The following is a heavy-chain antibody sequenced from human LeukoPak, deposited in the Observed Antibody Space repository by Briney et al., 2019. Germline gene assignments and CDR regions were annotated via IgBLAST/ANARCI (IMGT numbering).Heavy chain of an antibody. CDR1: GFTFSSYS. Sequence: KPGGSLRLSCAASGFTFSSYSMNWVRQAPGKGLEWVSSISTSSTYIYYADSVKGRFTISRDNAKNSLYLQMNSLRAEDTAVYYCARDPDYGSYFDYWGQGTLATVSS. CDR3: ARDPDYGSYFDY. CDR2: ISTSSTYI. D-gene: IGHD4-17*01. V-gene: IGHV3-21*01. J-gene: IGHJ4*02.